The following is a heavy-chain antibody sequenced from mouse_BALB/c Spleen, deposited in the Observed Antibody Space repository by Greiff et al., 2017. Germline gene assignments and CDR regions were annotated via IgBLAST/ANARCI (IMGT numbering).Heavy chain of an antibody. V-gene: IGHV1-69*02. CDR2: IYPSDSYT. Sequence: QVQLQQPGAELVRPGASVKLSCKASGYTFTGYWINWVKQRPGQGLEWIGNIYPSDSYTNYNQKFKDKATLTVDKSSSTAYMQLSSPTSEDSAVYYGTRSEYDGNYAWFAYWGQGTLVTVSA. J-gene: IGHJ3*01. CDR3: TRSEYDGNYAWFAY. D-gene: IGHD2-3*01. CDR1: GYTFTGYW.